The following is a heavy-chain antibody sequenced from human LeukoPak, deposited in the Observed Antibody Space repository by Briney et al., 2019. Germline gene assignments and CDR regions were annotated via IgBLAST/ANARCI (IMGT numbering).Heavy chain of an antibody. V-gene: IGHV1-18*01. CDR3: ARAPGSRGGTSWFDP. CDR2: ISAYNGNT. CDR1: GYTFTSYG. J-gene: IGHJ5*02. Sequence: GASVTVSFTGSGYTFTSYGISWVGQAPGQGGEWMGGISAYNGNTNYAQKLQGRVSITTDTYTITASMQLRSLRSDDTAAYYCARAPGSRGGTSWFDPWGQGTLVTVSS. D-gene: IGHD1-7*01.